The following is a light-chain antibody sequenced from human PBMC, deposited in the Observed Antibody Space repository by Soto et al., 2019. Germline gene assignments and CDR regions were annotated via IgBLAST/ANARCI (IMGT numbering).Light chain of an antibody. CDR3: QQYNSYSWT. Sequence: IQMTQSPSTLSASVGDRVTITCRASQSISSWLAWYQQKPGKAPKLLIYDASSLESGVPSRFSGTGLATEFTLTIGSLQHEDFATYYCQQYNSYSWTFGQGTNVDIK. CDR2: DAS. J-gene: IGKJ1*01. CDR1: QSISSW. V-gene: IGKV1-5*01.